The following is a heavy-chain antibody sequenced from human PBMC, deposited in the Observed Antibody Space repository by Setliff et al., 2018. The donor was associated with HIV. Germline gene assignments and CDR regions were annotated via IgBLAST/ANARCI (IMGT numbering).Heavy chain of an antibody. D-gene: IGHD2-8*01. CDR1: GGSISSGSYY. Sequence: SETLSLTCTVSGGSISSGSYYWSWIRQPAGKGLEWIGHIYTSGSTNYNPSLKSRVTISVDTSKNQFSLKLSSVTAADTAVYYCATGLIMAPDYWGQGSLVTVSS. CDR2: IYTSGST. V-gene: IGHV4-61*09. CDR3: ATGLIMAPDY. J-gene: IGHJ4*02.